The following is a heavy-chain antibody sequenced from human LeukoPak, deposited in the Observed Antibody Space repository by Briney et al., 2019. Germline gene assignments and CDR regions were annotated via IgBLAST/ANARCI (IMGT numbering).Heavy chain of an antibody. CDR1: GYSFTNYW. D-gene: IGHD1-26*01. J-gene: IGHJ4*02. V-gene: IGHV5-51*01. CDR2: ISPGDSDT. Sequence: GESLKISCKGSGYSFTNYWIGWVRQMPGKGLEWMGFISPGDSDTRYSPSFQGQVTISADKSISTAYLRWSSLKASDTAMYYCARLVIHVRATADYFDYWGQGILVTVSS. CDR3: ARLVIHVRATADYFDY.